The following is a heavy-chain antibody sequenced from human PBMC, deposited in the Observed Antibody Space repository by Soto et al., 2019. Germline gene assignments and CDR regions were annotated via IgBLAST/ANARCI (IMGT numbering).Heavy chain of an antibody. CDR1: GFTFSSYW. Sequence: PGGSLRLSCAAFGFTFSSYWMSWVRQAPGKGLEWVANIKQDGSEKYYVDSVKGRFTISRDNAKNSLYLQMNSLRAEDTAVYYCARDWGSDYWGQGTLVTVSS. V-gene: IGHV3-7*03. CDR3: ARDWGSDY. D-gene: IGHD7-27*01. CDR2: IKQDGSEK. J-gene: IGHJ4*02.